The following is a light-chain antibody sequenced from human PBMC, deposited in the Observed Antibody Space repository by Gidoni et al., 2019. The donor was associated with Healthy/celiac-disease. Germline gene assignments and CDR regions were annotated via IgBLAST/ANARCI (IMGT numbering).Light chain of an antibody. CDR2: DVS. CDR3: SSYTSSSTLYVV. J-gene: IGLJ2*01. CDR1: SSDVGGYNY. V-gene: IGLV2-14*01. Sequence: QSALTQPASVSGSPGQSITISCTGTSSDVGGYNYVPWYQQHPGKAPKLMIYDVSNRPSGVSNRFSGSKSGNTASLTISGLQAEDEADYYCSSYTSSSTLYVVFGGGTKLT.